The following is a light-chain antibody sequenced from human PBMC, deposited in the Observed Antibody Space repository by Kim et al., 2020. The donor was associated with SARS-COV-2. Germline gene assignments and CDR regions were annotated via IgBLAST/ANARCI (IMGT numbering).Light chain of an antibody. J-gene: IGKJ4*01. Sequence: SLSPGESATLSCRASQSVSSYLAWYQQRPGQAPRLLIYDTSNRATGIPARFSGSGSGTDFTLTISSLEPEDFAVYSCQQRSHWPPTFGGGTKLEI. V-gene: IGKV3-11*01. CDR2: DTS. CDR1: QSVSSY. CDR3: QQRSHWPPT.